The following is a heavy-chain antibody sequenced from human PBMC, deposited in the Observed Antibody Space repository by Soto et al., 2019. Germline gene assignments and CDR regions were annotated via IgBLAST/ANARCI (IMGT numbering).Heavy chain of an antibody. V-gene: IGHV3-30*18. D-gene: IGHD6-13*01. J-gene: IGHJ4*02. CDR1: GFTFSSYG. CDR3: AKGIAAAGYFDY. CDR2: ISYDGSNK. Sequence: GGSLRLSCAASGFTFSSYGMHGVRQAPGKGLEWVAVISYDGSNKYYADSVKGRFTISRDNSKNTLYLQMNSLRAEDTAVYYCAKGIAAAGYFDYWGQGTLVTVSS.